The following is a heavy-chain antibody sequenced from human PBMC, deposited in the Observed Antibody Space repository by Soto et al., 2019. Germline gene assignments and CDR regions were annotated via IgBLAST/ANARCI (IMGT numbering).Heavy chain of an antibody. Sequence: SETLCLTCTVSGGSISSSSYCWGWIRQPQGKGLEWIGNIYYSGSTNYNPSLKSRVTISVDTSKNQFSLKLSSVTAADTAVYYCARQVGTTLRGGSLYYYYMDVWGKGTTVTVSS. CDR3: ARQVGTTLRGGSLYYYYMDV. CDR2: IYYSGST. CDR1: GGSISSSSYC. J-gene: IGHJ6*03. V-gene: IGHV4-39*01. D-gene: IGHD1-26*01.